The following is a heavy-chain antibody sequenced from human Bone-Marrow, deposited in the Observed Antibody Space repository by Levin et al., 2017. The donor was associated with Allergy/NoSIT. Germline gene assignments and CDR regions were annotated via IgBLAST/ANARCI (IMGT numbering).Heavy chain of an antibody. J-gene: IGHJ3*01. V-gene: IGHV3-53*05. Sequence: AGGSLRLSCAASGFSVSNYYMSWVRQAPGKGLECVSVIYSGGSSHFADSVKGRFTISRDNSKNTLFLQMNGLRAEDTAVYYCARGGKNDAFDVWGQGTMVTVSS. CDR2: IYSGGSS. CDR3: ARGGKNDAFDV. CDR1: GFSVSNYY.